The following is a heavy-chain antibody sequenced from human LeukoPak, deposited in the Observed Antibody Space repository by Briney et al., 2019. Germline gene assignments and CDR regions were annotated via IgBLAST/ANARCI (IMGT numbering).Heavy chain of an antibody. Sequence: PGRSLRLSCAASGFTFSSYSMNWVRQAPGKGLEWVSSISSSSSYIYYADSVKGRFTISRDNAKNSLYLQMNSLRAEDTAVYYCAREAYCGGDCYFGSYYYMDVWGKGTTVTISS. J-gene: IGHJ6*03. D-gene: IGHD2-21*02. CDR1: GFTFSSYS. CDR2: ISSSSSYI. V-gene: IGHV3-21*01. CDR3: AREAYCGGDCYFGSYYYMDV.